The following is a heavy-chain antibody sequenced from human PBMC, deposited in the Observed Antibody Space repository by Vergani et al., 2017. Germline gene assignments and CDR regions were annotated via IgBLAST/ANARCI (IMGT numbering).Heavy chain of an antibody. Sequence: EVQLVESGGGLVQPGGSLRLSCAASGFTFSSYWMSWVRQAPGKGLEWVANMKQDGSEKYYVDSVKGRFTISRDNAKNSLYLQMNSLRAEDTAVYYCAREGGITIFGVVKGGAFDIWGQGTMVTVSS. D-gene: IGHD3-3*01. J-gene: IGHJ3*02. CDR2: MKQDGSEK. V-gene: IGHV3-7*03. CDR3: AREGGITIFGVVKGGAFDI. CDR1: GFTFSSYW.